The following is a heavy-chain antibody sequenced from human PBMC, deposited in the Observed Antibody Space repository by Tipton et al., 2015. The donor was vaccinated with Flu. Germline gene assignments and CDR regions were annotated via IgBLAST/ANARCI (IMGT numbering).Heavy chain of an antibody. J-gene: IGHJ4*02. CDR1: GGSFSGYY. CDR3: ARVGEHYDYVWGSYRCFPFDY. CDR2: INHSGST. D-gene: IGHD3-16*02. V-gene: IGHV4-34*01. Sequence: LRLSCAVYGGSFSGYYWSWIRQPPGKGLEWIGEINHSGSTNYNPSLKRRVTISGDTSKNQFSLKLSSVTAADTAVYYCARVGEHYDYVWGSYRCFPFDYWGQGTLVTVSS.